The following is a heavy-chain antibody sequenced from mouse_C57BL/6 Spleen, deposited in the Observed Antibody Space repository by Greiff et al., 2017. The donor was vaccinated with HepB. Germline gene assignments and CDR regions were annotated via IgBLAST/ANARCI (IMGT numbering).Heavy chain of an antibody. CDR3: ARERDLRLYFDV. CDR2: INPNNGGT. J-gene: IGHJ1*03. D-gene: IGHD2-12*01. Sequence: EVQLQQSGPELVKPGASVKMSCKASGYTFTDYNMHWVKQSHGKSLEWIGYINPNNGGTSYNQKFKGKATLTVNKSSSTAYMELRSLTSEDSAVYYCARERDLRLYFDVWGTGTTVTVSS. V-gene: IGHV1-22*01. CDR1: GYTFTDYN.